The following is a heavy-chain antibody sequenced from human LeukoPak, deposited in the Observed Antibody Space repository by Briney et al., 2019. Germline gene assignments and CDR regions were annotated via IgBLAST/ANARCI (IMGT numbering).Heavy chain of an antibody. CDR1: GFTFSSYS. Sequence: GGSLRLSCAASGFTFSSYSINWVRQAPGKGLEWVSSISSSSNYIYYADSVKGRFTISRDNAKNSLYLQMNSLRADDTAVYYCARTYDFGRGPPGDAFDNWGQGTLVTVPS. D-gene: IGHD3-3*01. CDR3: ARTYDFGRGPPGDAFDN. V-gene: IGHV3-21*01. CDR2: ISSSSNYI. J-gene: IGHJ3*02.